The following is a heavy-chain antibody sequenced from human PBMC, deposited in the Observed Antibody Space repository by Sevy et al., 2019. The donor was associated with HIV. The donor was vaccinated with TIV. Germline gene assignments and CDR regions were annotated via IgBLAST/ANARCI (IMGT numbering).Heavy chain of an antibody. J-gene: IGHJ3*02. Sequence: SETLSRTCTVSGGSISDHYWSWIRQPPGKGLEWIGYFYYGSGTTNYNPSLKSRVTISIDTSKNQFSLKGSSLTAADTAVYYCARQGATLTTLYAFHIWGQGTMVTVSS. V-gene: IGHV4-59*08. D-gene: IGHD4-4*01. CDR3: ARQGATLTTLYAFHI. CDR2: FYYGSGTT. CDR1: GGSISDHY.